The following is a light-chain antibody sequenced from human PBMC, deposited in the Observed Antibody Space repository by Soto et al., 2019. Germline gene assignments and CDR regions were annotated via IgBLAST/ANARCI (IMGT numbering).Light chain of an antibody. Sequence: SYELTQPLSVSVALGRTATIPCGGNNIGNKNVHWYQQKPGQAPVLVIYRDYNRPSGIPERFSGSNSGNTATLTISRAQVGDESDFYCQVWDGNTVVFGGGTKLTVL. CDR2: RDY. CDR1: NIGNKN. CDR3: QVWDGNTVV. J-gene: IGLJ2*01. V-gene: IGLV3-9*01.